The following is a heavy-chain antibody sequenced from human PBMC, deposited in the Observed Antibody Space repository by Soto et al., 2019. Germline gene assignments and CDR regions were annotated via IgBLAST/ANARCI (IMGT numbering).Heavy chain of an antibody. CDR3: ARGIWTAEITDHTFDI. CDR1: CGSVSSGGFS. Sequence: PSETLSLTCTFSCGSVSSGGFSWSWIRQPPGRGLEWIAYVFYAGGANYNPSLKSRVTISLDTSKNHFSMNLTSMTAADAAVYYCARGIWTAEITDHTFDIWGPGTVVTVSS. V-gene: IGHV4-61*03. J-gene: IGHJ3*02. D-gene: IGHD2-21*02. CDR2: VFYAGGA.